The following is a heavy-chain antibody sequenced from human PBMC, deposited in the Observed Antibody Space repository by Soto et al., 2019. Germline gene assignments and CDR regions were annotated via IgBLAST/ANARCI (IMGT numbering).Heavy chain of an antibody. D-gene: IGHD1-26*01. Sequence: QVQLQESGPGLVKPSQTLSLTCTVSGGSISSGGYYWSWIRQHPGKGLEWIGYIYYSGSTYYNPSLKRRVTIAVDTSKNQFSLKLSSVTAADTAVYYCARGRGRPTTKGQIFDYWGQGTLVTVSS. V-gene: IGHV4-31*03. CDR2: IYYSGST. CDR3: ARGRGRPTTKGQIFDY. J-gene: IGHJ4*02. CDR1: GGSISSGGYY.